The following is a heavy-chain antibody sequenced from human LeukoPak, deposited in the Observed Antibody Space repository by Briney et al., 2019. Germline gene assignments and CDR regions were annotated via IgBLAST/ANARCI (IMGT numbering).Heavy chain of an antibody. D-gene: IGHD3-22*01. CDR2: IYYSGST. CDR3: ASLSSGYYYAKPPFDY. J-gene: IGHJ4*02. V-gene: IGHV4-39*07. Sequence: SETLSLTCTVSGGSISSSSYYWGWIRQPPGKGLEWIGSIYYSGSTYYNPSLKSRVTISVDTSKNQFSLKLSSVTAADTAVYYCASLSSGYYYAKPPFDYWGQGTLVTVSS. CDR1: GGSISSSSYY.